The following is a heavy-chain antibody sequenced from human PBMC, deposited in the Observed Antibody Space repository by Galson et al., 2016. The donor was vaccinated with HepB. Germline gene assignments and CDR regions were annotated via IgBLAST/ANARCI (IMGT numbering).Heavy chain of an antibody. CDR2: ISYDGKSE. Sequence: SLRLSCAASGFTFSTYGMHWVRQAPGKGLEWVALISYDGKSESYADSVKGRVTISRDNSKNTLYLQMNRLRAEDTAVYYCARDLVVTRNYYYYHYMDVWGKGTTVTVSS. D-gene: IGHD3-22*01. CDR1: GFTFSTYG. J-gene: IGHJ6*03. CDR3: ARDLVVTRNYYYYHYMDV. V-gene: IGHV3-30*03.